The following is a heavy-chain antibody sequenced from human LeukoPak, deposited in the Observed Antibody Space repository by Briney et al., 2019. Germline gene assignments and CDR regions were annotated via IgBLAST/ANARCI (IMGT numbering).Heavy chain of an antibody. CDR3: AKFSASNYYDSSGYVGGY. J-gene: IGHJ4*02. Sequence: LPGGSLRLSCAASGFTFSSYAMSWVRQAPGKGLEWVSAISGSGGSTYYADSVKGRFTISRDNSKNTLYLQMNSLRAEDTAVYYCAKFSASNYYDSSGYVGGYWGQGTLVTVSS. D-gene: IGHD3-22*01. CDR2: ISGSGGST. CDR1: GFTFSSYA. V-gene: IGHV3-23*01.